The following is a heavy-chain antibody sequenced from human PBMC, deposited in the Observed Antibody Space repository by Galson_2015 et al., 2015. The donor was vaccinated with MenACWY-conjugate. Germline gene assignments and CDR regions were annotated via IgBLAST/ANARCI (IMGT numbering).Heavy chain of an antibody. D-gene: IGHD2-15*01. Sequence: SLRLSCAASGFTFSDYYMNWLRQTPGKGLEWISYISGSGDILYYADSVKGRFTISRDNANNALYLQMNNLSVDDTALYYCARDLFAVVRRVTPGWFDPWGQGTLVTVSS. CDR3: ARDLFAVVRRVTPGWFDP. V-gene: IGHV3-11*01. CDR2: ISGSGDIL. J-gene: IGHJ5*02. CDR1: GFTFSDYY.